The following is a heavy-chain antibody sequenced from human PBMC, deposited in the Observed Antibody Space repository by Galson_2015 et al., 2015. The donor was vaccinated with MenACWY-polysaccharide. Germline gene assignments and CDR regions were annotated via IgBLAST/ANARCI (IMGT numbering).Heavy chain of an antibody. J-gene: IGHJ6*02. CDR2: ISYGGNT. Sequence: ETLSLTCTVSDDSIRGHNYYWGWIRQSPGKGLVWIGSISYGGNTYYNPSLRSRFTISIDTSKNQFSLTQISVTAADTAVYFCARHHRYHYDTTGYWTRGWYHYGMDVWGQGTTVTVSS. CDR1: DDSIRGHNYY. V-gene: IGHV4-39*01. D-gene: IGHD3-22*01. CDR3: ARHHRYHYDTTGYWTRGWYHYGMDV.